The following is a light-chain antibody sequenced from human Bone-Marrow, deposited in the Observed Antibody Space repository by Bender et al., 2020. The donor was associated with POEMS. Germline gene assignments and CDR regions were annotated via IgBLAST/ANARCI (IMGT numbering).Light chain of an antibody. CDR2: TNN. V-gene: IGLV1-47*01. CDR1: TSNIGQND. Sequence: QSVLTQPPSASGTPGQKVTMSCSGSTSNIGQNDVSWYQQVPGTAPKLLINTNNQRPSGVPDRFSGSKSGTSASLAIGGLRSEDEAAYYCASWDDSLSGLVFGGGTKVTVL. J-gene: IGLJ3*02. CDR3: ASWDDSLSGLV.